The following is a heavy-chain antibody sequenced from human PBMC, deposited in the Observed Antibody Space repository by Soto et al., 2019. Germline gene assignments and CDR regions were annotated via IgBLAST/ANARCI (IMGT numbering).Heavy chain of an antibody. J-gene: IGHJ4*02. D-gene: IGHD6-13*01. CDR2: ISYDGSNK. Sequence: QVQLVESGGGVVQPGRSLRLSCAASGFTFSSYAMHWVRQAPGKGLEWVAVISYDGSNKYYADSVKGRFTISRDNSKNTLALHMNSLRAEDTTAVYYCARGALSWYHSSPLDYWGQGTLVTVSS. CDR3: ARGALSWYHSSPLDY. V-gene: IGHV3-30-3*01. CDR1: GFTFSSYA.